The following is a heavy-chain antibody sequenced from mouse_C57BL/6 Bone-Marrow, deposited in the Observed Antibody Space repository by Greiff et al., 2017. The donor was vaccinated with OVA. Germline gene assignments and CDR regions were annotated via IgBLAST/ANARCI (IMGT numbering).Heavy chain of an antibody. CDR1: GYTFTDYE. J-gene: IGHJ3*01. Sequence: QVQLQQSGAELVRPGASVTLSCKASGYTFTDYEMHWVKQTPVHGLEWIGAIDPETGGTAYNQKFKGKAILTADKSSSTAYMELRSLTSEDSAVYDCTRGYDYDCAWFAYWGQGTLVTVSA. D-gene: IGHD2-4*01. V-gene: IGHV1-15*01. CDR3: TRGYDYDCAWFAY. CDR2: IDPETGGT.